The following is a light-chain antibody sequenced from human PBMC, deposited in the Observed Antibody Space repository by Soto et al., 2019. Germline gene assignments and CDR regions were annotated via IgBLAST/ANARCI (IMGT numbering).Light chain of an antibody. Sequence: QSALTQPASVSGSPGQSITISCTGTSSDVGGYNYVSWYQQHPGKAPKLMIYDVRNRPSGVSNRFSGSKSVNTASLTISGLQAEDEADYYCSSYTTFSTDVFGTGTKLTVL. V-gene: IGLV2-14*01. CDR2: DVR. CDR3: SSYTTFSTDV. CDR1: SSDVGGYNY. J-gene: IGLJ1*01.